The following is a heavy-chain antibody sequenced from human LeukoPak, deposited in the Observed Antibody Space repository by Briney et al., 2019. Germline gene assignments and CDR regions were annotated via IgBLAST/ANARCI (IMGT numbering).Heavy chain of an antibody. CDR3: ARAGSIRFDY. CDR1: GYTFSSYA. V-gene: IGHV3-23*01. CDR2: ISGSGRGVNT. J-gene: IGHJ4*02. Sequence: ASVKVSCKASGYTFSSYAMSWVRQAPGKGLEWVSGISGSGRGVNTYYANSVKGRFTISRDNSKNTLYVQMNSLRAEDTAVYYCARAGSIRFDYWGQGTLVTVSS. D-gene: IGHD1-26*01.